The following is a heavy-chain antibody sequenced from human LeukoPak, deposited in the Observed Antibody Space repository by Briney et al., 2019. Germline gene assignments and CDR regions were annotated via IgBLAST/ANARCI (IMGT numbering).Heavy chain of an antibody. J-gene: IGHJ4*02. CDR1: GGSFSGYY. V-gene: IGHV4-34*01. D-gene: IGHD4-17*01. Sequence: SETLSLTCAVYGGSFSGYYWSWIRQPPGKGLEWIGEINHSGSTNYNPSLKSRATISVDTSKNQFSLKLSSVTAADTAVYYCASSKTVTDYWGQGTLVTVSS. CDR3: ASSKTVTDY. CDR2: INHSGST.